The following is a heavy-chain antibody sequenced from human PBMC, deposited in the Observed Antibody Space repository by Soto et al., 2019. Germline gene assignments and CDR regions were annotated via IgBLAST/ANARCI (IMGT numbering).Heavy chain of an antibody. CDR3: ARGVPFGHYSMDV. V-gene: IGHV4-4*02. CDR2: IKHSGST. J-gene: IGHJ6*02. Sequence: SETQSLTCAVSDGSLSSSNWWTWIRRPPGKGLEWIGEIKHSGSTNYNPSLTRRVTISVDTSKNQFSLKLNSVTAADTAVYYCARGVPFGHYSMDVWGQGTTVTVSS. CDR1: DGSLSSSNW. D-gene: IGHD3-3*01.